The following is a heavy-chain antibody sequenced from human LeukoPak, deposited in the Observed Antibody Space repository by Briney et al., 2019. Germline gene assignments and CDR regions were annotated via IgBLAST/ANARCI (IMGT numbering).Heavy chain of an antibody. V-gene: IGHV3-30*18. CDR3: AKDSTTVTTSVGEAFDI. CDR1: GFTFSSYG. D-gene: IGHD4-17*01. J-gene: IGHJ3*02. Sequence: GGSLRLSCAASGFTFSSYGMHWVRQAPGKGLEWVAVISYDGSNKYYADSVKGRFTISRDNSKNTLYLQMNSLRAEDTAVYYCAKDSTTVTTSVGEAFDIWGQGTMVTVSS. CDR2: ISYDGSNK.